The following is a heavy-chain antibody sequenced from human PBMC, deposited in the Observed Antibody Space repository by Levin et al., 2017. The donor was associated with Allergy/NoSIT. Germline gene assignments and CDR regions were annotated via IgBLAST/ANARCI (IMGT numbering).Heavy chain of an antibody. CDR1: GFTFSSHA. D-gene: IGHD3-10*01. Sequence: GGSLRLSCAASGFTFSSHAVHWVRRAPGKGLHWVALMSSDGSNERYADSVQGRFTISRDKSKNTVYLQMNTVRPEDTAVYYCARGEGAGSYIIDDWGQGTLVTDSS. CDR2: MSSDGSNE. CDR3: ARGEGAGSYIIDD. J-gene: IGHJ4*02. V-gene: IGHV3-30-3*01.